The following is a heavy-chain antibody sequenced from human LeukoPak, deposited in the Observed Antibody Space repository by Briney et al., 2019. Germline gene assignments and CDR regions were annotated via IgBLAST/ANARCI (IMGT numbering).Heavy chain of an antibody. CDR3: ARTGWVKQLRKFSWFDP. CDR1: GGTFSSYA. D-gene: IGHD6-13*01. J-gene: IGHJ5*02. V-gene: IGHV1-69*05. CDR2: IIPIFGTA. Sequence: ASVKVSCKASGGTFSSYAISWVRQAPGQGLEWMGGIIPIFGTANYAQKFQGRVTITTDESTSTAYMELSSLRSEDTAVYYCARTGWVKQLRKFSWFDPWGQGTLVTVSS.